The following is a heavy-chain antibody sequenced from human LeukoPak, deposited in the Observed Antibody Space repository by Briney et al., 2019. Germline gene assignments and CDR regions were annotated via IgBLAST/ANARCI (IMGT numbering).Heavy chain of an antibody. V-gene: IGHV3-23*01. CDR1: GFTFSSYA. Sequence: GGSLRLSCAASGFTFSSYAMSWVRQAPGKGLEWVSAISGSGGSTYYADSVKGRFTISRDNSKNTLYLQMNSLRAEDTAVYYCAKDQGEATVTTRGYFDYWGQGTLVTVSS. D-gene: IGHD4-17*01. CDR3: AKDQGEATVTTRGYFDY. CDR2: ISGSGGST. J-gene: IGHJ4*02.